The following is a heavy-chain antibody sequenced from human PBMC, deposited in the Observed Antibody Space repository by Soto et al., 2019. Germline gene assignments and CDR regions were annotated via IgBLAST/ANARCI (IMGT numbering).Heavy chain of an antibody. D-gene: IGHD3-22*01. V-gene: IGHV3-23*01. CDR2: ISGSGGST. Sequence: ALRLSCAASGFTFSSYAMSWVRQAPGKGLEWVSAISGSGGSTYYADSVKGRFTISRDNSKNTLYLQMNSLRAEDTAVYYCAKFSRWDYYDNNWLDPWGQGTLVTVYS. CDR3: AKFSRWDYYDNNWLDP. CDR1: GFTFSSYA. J-gene: IGHJ5*02.